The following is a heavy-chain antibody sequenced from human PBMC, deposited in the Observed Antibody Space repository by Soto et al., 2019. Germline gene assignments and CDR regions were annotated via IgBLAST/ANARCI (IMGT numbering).Heavy chain of an antibody. CDR2: IVTYNGNT. CDR1: GYTFTNYG. Sequence: QVQLMQSGAELTKPGASVKVSCKTSGYTFTNYGVTWLRQAPGQGLDWMGWIVTYNGNTNSAQELQGRLTMTTDTSTTTAYMELRNLAPDDTAVYYCARGPQSTGWRGKWFDLWGQGTLVTVSS. J-gene: IGHJ5*02. D-gene: IGHD7-27*01. V-gene: IGHV1-18*01. CDR3: ARGPQSTGWRGKWFDL.